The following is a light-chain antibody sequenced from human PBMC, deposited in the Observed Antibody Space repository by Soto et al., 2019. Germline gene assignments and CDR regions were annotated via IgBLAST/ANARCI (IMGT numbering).Light chain of an antibody. V-gene: IGKV1-9*01. CDR1: QGIATY. J-gene: IGKJ4*01. Sequence: QLTQSPSSLSASIGDRVTITCRASQGIATYFAWYQQKPGQAPNLLIYSASTLQSGVPSRFSGGGSGTEFTLTISSLQPEDFATYYCQQLNSYPLTFGGGTKVEI. CDR3: QQLNSYPLT. CDR2: SAS.